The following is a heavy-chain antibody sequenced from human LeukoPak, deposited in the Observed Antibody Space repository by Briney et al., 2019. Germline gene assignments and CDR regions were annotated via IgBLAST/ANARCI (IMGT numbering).Heavy chain of an antibody. J-gene: IGHJ4*02. Sequence: PSETLSLTCTVSGGSISTPGYYWGWIRQPPGKGLVWIGSLYHSGSTYYKPSLKSRATISVDKSKNQCSLKLRSVTAADTAVYYCARHALATVTDPSFDYWGQGTLVTVSS. CDR2: LYHSGST. D-gene: IGHD2-21*02. CDR3: ARHALATVTDPSFDY. V-gene: IGHV4-39*01. CDR1: GGSISTPGYY.